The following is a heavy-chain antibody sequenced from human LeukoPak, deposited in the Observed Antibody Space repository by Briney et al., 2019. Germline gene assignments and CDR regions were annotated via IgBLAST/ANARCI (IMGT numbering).Heavy chain of an antibody. D-gene: IGHD2-15*01. CDR2: INPSGGST. J-gene: IGHJ3*02. CDR1: GYTFTSYY. V-gene: IGHV1-46*01. CDR3: ARGKFQVSIFCTPGSCYPGAFDI. Sequence: ASVKVSCKASGYTFTSYYMHWVRQAPGQGLEWMGIINPSGGSTSYAQKFQGRVTMTRDTSTSTVYMELSSLRSEDTAVYYCARGKFQVSIFCTPGSCYPGAFDIWGQGTMGTVSS.